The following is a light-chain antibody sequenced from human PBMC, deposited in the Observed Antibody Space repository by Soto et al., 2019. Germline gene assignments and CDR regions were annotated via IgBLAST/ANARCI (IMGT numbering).Light chain of an antibody. J-gene: IGKJ4*01. CDR2: TAS. Sequence: DIQMTQSPSSLSASVGDRVTITCRASQSISNYLNWYQQKPGTAPKLLIYTASSLQSGVPSRFSGSGSGTDFTLTISSLQPEDFATYYCQQSHSTPLTFGGWTKVEIK. CDR1: QSISNY. V-gene: IGKV1-39*01. CDR3: QQSHSTPLT.